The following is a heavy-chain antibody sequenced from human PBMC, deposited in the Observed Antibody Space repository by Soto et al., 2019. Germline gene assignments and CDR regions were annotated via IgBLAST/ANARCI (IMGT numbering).Heavy chain of an antibody. CDR3: AREYCSGGSCEMDFDY. V-gene: IGHV1-8*01. J-gene: IGHJ4*02. CDR1: GYTFTSYD. D-gene: IGHD2-15*01. Sequence: QVQLVQSGAEVKKPGASVKVSCKASGYTFTSYDINWVRQATGQGLEWMGWTNPNSGNTGYAQKFQGRVTMTRNTSISTAYMELSSMRSEDTAVYYCAREYCSGGSCEMDFDYWGQGTLVTVSS. CDR2: TNPNSGNT.